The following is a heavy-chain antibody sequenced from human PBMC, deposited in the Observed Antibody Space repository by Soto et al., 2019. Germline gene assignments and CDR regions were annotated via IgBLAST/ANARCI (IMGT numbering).Heavy chain of an antibody. Sequence: GGSLRLSSAAYGFTFNSYGMHLVRQGPGNGLEWVAFISYDSTKTYYADSVKGRFTISRDNSNSALYVQMNSLTGEDTAVYYCAKVISGYYHYFDYWGQGTLVTSPQ. CDR1: GFTFNSYG. D-gene: IGHD3-22*01. CDR2: ISYDSTKT. CDR3: AKVISGYYHYFDY. J-gene: IGHJ4*02. V-gene: IGHV3-30*18.